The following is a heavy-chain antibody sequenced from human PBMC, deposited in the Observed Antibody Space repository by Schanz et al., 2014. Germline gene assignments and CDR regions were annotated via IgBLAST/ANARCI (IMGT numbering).Heavy chain of an antibody. CDR2: ISNDGSDE. Sequence: QVQLVESGGGVVQPGRSVRLSCAASGFTFSRYAMHWVRQAPGKGLGWVAVISNDGSDEHYADSVKGRFTISRDNSKNTLYLQMNSLRAEDTAVYYCARESPFGGDCFSHWGQGTLVTVSS. V-gene: IGHV3-30*04. CDR1: GFTFSRYA. CDR3: ARESPFGGDCFSH. D-gene: IGHD2-21*01. J-gene: IGHJ4*02.